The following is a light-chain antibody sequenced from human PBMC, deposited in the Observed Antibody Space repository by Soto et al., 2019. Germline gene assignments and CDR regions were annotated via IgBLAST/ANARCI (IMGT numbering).Light chain of an antibody. CDR3: QLRSNWIFT. Sequence: EIVMTQSPATLSVSPGERATLSCRASQSVSSNLAWYQQKPGQAPRLLIYGASTRATGIPARFSGSGSGTDFTLTISSLEPEDSAVYYCQLRSNWIFTFGPGTKVDIK. CDR1: QSVSSN. J-gene: IGKJ3*01. CDR2: GAS. V-gene: IGKV3D-15*01.